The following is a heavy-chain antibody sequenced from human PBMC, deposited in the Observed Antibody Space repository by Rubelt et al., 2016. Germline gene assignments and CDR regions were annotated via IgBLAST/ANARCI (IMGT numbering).Heavy chain of an antibody. D-gene: IGHD5-24*01. Sequence: AMNWVRQAPGQGLEWMGWINTNTGNPTYAQGFTGRFVFSLDTSVSTAYLQISSLKAEDTAVYYCARGSPFPRWLQLRVDYWGQGTLVTVSS. CDR3: ARGSPFPRWLQLRVDY. CDR2: INTNTGNP. J-gene: IGHJ4*02. V-gene: IGHV7-4-1*02. CDR1: A.